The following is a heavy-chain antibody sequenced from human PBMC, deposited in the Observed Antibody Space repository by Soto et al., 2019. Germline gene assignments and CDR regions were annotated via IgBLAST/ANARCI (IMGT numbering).Heavy chain of an antibody. CDR3: ARIAVAAAGT. Sequence: SVKVSCKASGFTFTSSAMQWVRQARGQGLEWIGWIVAVCGNTNYAQKFQGRVTITTDKSTSTAYMELSSLRSEDTAVYYCARIAVAAAGTWGQGTLVTVSS. CDR2: IVAVCGNT. V-gene: IGHV1-58*02. D-gene: IGHD6-13*01. J-gene: IGHJ4*02. CDR1: GFTFTSSA.